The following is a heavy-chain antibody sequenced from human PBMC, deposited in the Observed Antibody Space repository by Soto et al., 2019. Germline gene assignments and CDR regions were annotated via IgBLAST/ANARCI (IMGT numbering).Heavy chain of an antibody. Sequence: SETLSLTCTVSGGSISSGGYYWSWIRQHPGKGLEWIGYIYYSGSTYYNPSLKSRVTISVDTSKNQFSLKLSSVTAADTAVYYCGRVAYYYDSSGLNWFDPGGQGTLVPVSS. V-gene: IGHV4-31*03. CDR2: IYYSGST. D-gene: IGHD3-22*01. J-gene: IGHJ5*02. CDR3: GRVAYYYDSSGLNWFDP. CDR1: GGSISSGGYY.